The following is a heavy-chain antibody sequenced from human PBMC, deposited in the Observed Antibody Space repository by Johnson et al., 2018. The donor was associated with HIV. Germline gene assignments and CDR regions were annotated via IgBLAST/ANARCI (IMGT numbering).Heavy chain of an antibody. D-gene: IGHD3/OR15-3a*01. CDR2: IWYDGSDK. CDR1: GFTFSDYY. CDR3: AVGLNTDAFDI. V-gene: IGHV3-30*04. Sequence: QVQLVESGGGVVRPGGSLRLSCAASGFTFSDYYMSWIRQAPGKGLEWVAVIWYDGSDKYYADSVKGRFTISRDNSKNTLYLQMNSLRAEDTAVYYCAVGLNTDAFDIWGQGTMVTVSS. J-gene: IGHJ3*02.